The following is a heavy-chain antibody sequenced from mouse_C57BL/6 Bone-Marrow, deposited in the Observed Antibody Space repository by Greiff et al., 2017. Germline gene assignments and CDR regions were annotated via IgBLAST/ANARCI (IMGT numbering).Heavy chain of an antibody. D-gene: IGHD1-1*01. V-gene: IGHV1-55*01. J-gene: IGHJ3*01. CDR2: IYPGSGST. CDR3: ARDEAIFITPC. CDR1: GYTFTSYW. Sequence: QVQLQQPGAELVKPGASVKMSCKASGYTFTSYWITWVKQRPGQGLEWIGDIYPGSGSTNYNETFKSKATVTVDTSSSTAYMQLSRLTSEVSSVYYGARDEAIFITPCRGHGTLVTVSA.